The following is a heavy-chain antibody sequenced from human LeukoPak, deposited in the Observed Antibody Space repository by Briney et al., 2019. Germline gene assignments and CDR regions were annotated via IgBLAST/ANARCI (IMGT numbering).Heavy chain of an antibody. J-gene: IGHJ6*02. CDR3: ARAMDV. V-gene: IGHV3-7*01. Sequence: GGSLRLSCAASGFTFSSYWTNWVRQAPGKGLEWVANIKQDGSEKYYVDSVKGRFTISRDNAKNSLYLQMNSLRVEDTAVYYCARAMDVWGQGTTVTVSS. CDR2: IKQDGSEK. CDR1: GFTFSSYW.